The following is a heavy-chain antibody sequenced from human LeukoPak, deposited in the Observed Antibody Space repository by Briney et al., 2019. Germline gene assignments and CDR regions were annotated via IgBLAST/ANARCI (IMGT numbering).Heavy chain of an antibody. J-gene: IGHJ4*02. V-gene: IGHV4-39*01. CDR2: IYYSGST. CDR3: ARRTYYDSRGYYGAVY. CDR1: GGSISSSSYY. Sequence: SETLSLTCTVSGGSISSSSYYWGWIRQPPGKGLEWIGSIYYSGSTYYNPSLKSRVTISVDTSKNQFSLKLSSVTAADTAVYYCARRTYYDSRGYYGAVYWGQGTLVTVSS. D-gene: IGHD3-22*01.